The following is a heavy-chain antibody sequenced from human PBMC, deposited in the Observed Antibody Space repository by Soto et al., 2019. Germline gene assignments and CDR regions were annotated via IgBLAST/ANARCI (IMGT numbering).Heavy chain of an antibody. CDR3: ARGEEATILNWFDP. D-gene: IGHD5-12*01. J-gene: IGHJ5*02. CDR2: INAGNGNT. CDR1: GYTFTSYA. Sequence: QVQLVQSGAEVKKPGASVKVSCKASGYTFTSYAMHWVRQAPGQGLEWMGWINAGNGNTKYSQKFQGRVTITRDTSASTAYMELSSLRSEDTAVYYCARGEEATILNWFDPWGQGTLVTVSS. V-gene: IGHV1-3*01.